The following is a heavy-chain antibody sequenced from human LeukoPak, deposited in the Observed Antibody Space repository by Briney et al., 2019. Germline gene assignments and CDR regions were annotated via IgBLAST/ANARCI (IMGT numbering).Heavy chain of an antibody. D-gene: IGHD3-22*01. J-gene: IGHJ5*02. Sequence: PSETLSLTCAVSGGSISSSNWWSWVRQPPGKGLEWIGEIYHSGSTNYNPSLKSRVTISVDKSKNQFSLKLSSVTAADTAVYYCARLITYYYDSSGYLGGYNWFDPWGQGTLVTVSS. CDR3: ARLITYYYDSSGYLGGYNWFDP. V-gene: IGHV4-4*02. CDR2: IYHSGST. CDR1: GGSISSSNW.